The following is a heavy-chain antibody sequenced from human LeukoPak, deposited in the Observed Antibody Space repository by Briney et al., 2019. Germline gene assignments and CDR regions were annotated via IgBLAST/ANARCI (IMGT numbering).Heavy chain of an antibody. CDR1: GYTFTSYG. Sequence: ASVKVSCKASGYTFTSYGISWVPQAPGQGLERMGWISAYNGNTNYAQKLQGRVTMTTDTSTSTAYMELRSLRSNDTGVYYCARVYGITGTTARREPFDYWGQGTPVTVSS. J-gene: IGHJ4*02. V-gene: IGHV1-18*01. CDR3: ARVYGITGTTARREPFDY. D-gene: IGHD1-7*01. CDR2: ISAYNGNT.